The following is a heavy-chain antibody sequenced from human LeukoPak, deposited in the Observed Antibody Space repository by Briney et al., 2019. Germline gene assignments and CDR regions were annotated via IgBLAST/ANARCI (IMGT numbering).Heavy chain of an antibody. Sequence: ASVKVSCKASGYTFTGYYMHWVRQAPGQGLEWMGWINPNSGGTNNAQKFQGRVTMTRDTSISTAYMELSRLRSDDTAVYYCAKPYYYDSSGYYYYYYYGMDVWGQGTTVTVSS. V-gene: IGHV1-2*02. D-gene: IGHD3-22*01. CDR3: AKPYYYDSSGYYYYYYYGMDV. CDR2: INPNSGGT. J-gene: IGHJ6*02. CDR1: GYTFTGYY.